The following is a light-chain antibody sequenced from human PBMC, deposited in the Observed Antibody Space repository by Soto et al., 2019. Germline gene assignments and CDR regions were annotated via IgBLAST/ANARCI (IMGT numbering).Light chain of an antibody. CDR2: GAS. Sequence: IVLTHSPCTLSLSPWERATLSCRASQSVSSNYLAWYQQRPGQAPRLLIYGASSRATGIPDRFSGSGSGTDFTLTISTLEPEDSAVYYCQQYGSFPRTFGQGTKVDI. J-gene: IGKJ1*01. CDR1: QSVSSNY. CDR3: QQYGSFPRT. V-gene: IGKV3-20*01.